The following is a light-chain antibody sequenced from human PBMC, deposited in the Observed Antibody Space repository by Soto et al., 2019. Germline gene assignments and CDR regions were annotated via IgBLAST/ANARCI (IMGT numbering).Light chain of an antibody. Sequence: ASFGDGVTITWRASQNIDIFLSWYHQKPGRAPNLLIYGASTLQNGVPSRFSGSGSGTDFSLTISSLQPEDFGTYYCQQSYSAPPLTFGAGTKVDIK. V-gene: IGKV1-39*01. CDR1: QNIDIF. CDR2: GAS. CDR3: QQSYSAPPLT. J-gene: IGKJ4*01.